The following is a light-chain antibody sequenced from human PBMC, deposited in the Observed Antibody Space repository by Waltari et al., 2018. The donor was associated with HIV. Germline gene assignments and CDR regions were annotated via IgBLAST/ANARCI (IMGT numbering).Light chain of an antibody. J-gene: IGKJ3*01. CDR2: ATS. Sequence: IQLTQSPSSLSAYLADNVTITCRPSHNISGFLNWYQQKPGKAPKLLVFATSSLQSGVPSRFKGGASGMDFSLTINSLHPEDFATYYCQQSFSGFSFGPGTSVD. CDR3: QQSFSGFS. CDR1: HNISGF. V-gene: IGKV1-39*01.